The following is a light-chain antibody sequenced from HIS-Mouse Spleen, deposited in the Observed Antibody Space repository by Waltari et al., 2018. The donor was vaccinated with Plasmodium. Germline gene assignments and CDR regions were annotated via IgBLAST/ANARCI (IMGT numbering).Light chain of an antibody. J-gene: IGLJ3*02. V-gene: IGLV2-11*01. Sequence: QSALTQPRSVSGSPGQSVTISCTGTSSDVGGYNYVSWYQQHPGKARKRMIYDVSKRLSVVPGRFSGSNSGNPAALTISGLQAEDEADYYCCSYAGSYTVFGGGTKLTVL. CDR1: SSDVGGYNY. CDR3: CSYAGSYTV. CDR2: DVS.